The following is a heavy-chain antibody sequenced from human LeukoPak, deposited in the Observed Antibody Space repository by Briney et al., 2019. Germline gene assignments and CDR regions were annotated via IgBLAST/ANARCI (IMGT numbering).Heavy chain of an antibody. CDR2: ISGSGGTT. CDR1: GFIFSTYD. D-gene: IGHD2-15*01. CDR3: VKDRGGYCSGGSCQGAFHY. Sequence: GGSLRLSCAASGFIFSTYDMSWVRQAPGKGLEWVSGISGSGGTTYDADSVKGRFTISRDNSKNTLYLQMNSLRAEDTAVYYCVKDRGGYCSGGSCQGAFHYWGQGTLVTVSS. J-gene: IGHJ4*02. V-gene: IGHV3-23*01.